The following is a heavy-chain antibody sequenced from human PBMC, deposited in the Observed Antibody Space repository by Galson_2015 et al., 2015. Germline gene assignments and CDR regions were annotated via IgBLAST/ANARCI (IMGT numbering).Heavy chain of an antibody. V-gene: IGHV1-46*01. CDR2: INPSGGST. CDR3: ARAIAYSAVAGFDS. D-gene: IGHD6-19*01. J-gene: IGHJ4*01. CDR1: GYTFTNHY. Sequence: SVKVSCKASGYTFTNHYIHWVRQAPGQGLEWMGIINPSGGSTNYAQKFQGRVTMTRDTSTSTVYMELNSLRSEDTALYYCARAIAYSAVAGFDSWGQGTLVTVSS.